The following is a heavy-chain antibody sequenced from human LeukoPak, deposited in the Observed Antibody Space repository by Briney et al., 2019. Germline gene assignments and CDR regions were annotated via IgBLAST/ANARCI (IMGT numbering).Heavy chain of an antibody. CDR3: ARESHVTREDY. Sequence: GASVTVSFTASGYTFTSYGISWVRQAPGQGLEWMGWISANDGSTDYPQKLQGRVTMTTDTSTSTAYMELRSLRSDDTAVYYCARESHVTREDYWGQGTLVTVSS. CDR2: ISANDGST. V-gene: IGHV1-18*01. D-gene: IGHD3-10*01. J-gene: IGHJ4*02. CDR1: GYTFTSYG.